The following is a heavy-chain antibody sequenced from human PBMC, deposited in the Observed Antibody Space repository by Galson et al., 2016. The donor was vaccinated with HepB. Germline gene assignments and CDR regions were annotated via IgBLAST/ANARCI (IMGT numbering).Heavy chain of an antibody. J-gene: IGHJ4*02. CDR3: ASEMIDLEDC. CDR1: GFTFSRHT. CDR2: MSRDGGYK. V-gene: IGHV3-30*04. D-gene: IGHD3-3*01. Sequence: SLRLSCAASGFTFSRHTMHWVRQAPGKGLEWVSLMSRDGGYKHYSDSVKGRFTISRDNSRNTLYLQMDSLRPEDTAIYYCASEMIDLEDCWGQGTLVTVSS.